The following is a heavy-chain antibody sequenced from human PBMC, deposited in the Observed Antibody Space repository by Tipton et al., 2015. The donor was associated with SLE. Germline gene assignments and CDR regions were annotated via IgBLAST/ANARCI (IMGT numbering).Heavy chain of an antibody. D-gene: IGHD3-3*02. V-gene: IGHV2-5*01. CDR3: AHRIDLRQHWAGGAFDI. CDR1: GFSLGTGGVG. CDR2: IYWNDAK. Sequence: LVKPTQTLTLTCTFSGFSLGTGGVGVGWIRQPPGKALEWLALIYWNDAKRYSPSLESRLTITKDTFKNQVVLTMTNMDPVDTATYYCAHRIDLRQHWAGGAFDIWGQGTMVTVSS. J-gene: IGHJ3*02.